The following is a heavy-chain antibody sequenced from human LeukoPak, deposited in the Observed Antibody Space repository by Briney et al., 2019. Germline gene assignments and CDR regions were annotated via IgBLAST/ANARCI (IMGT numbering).Heavy chain of an antibody. CDR1: GFTFSSYG. CDR2: IWYDGGNK. D-gene: IGHD6-19*01. CDR3: ATFDSGLDAFDI. J-gene: IGHJ3*02. V-gene: IGHV3-33*01. Sequence: GGSLRPSCAASGFTFSSYGMHWVRQAPGKGLEGVAVIWYDGGNKYYADSVKGRFTISRDNSKNTLYLQMNSLRAEDTAVYYCATFDSGLDAFDIWGQGTMVTVSS.